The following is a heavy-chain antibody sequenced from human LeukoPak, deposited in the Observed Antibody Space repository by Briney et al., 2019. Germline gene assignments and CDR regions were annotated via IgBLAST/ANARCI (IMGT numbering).Heavy chain of an antibody. V-gene: IGHV1-46*01. CDR1: GYTFTSYY. CDR2: INPSGGST. D-gene: IGHD3-22*01. J-gene: IGHJ4*02. Sequence: ASVKVSCKASGYTFTSYYMHWVRQAPGQGLEWMGIINPSGGSTSYAQKFQGRVTMTRDMSTSTVYMELSSLRSEDTAVYYCARDHGVVVIMGYYFDYWGQGTLVTVSS. CDR3: ARDHGVVVIMGYYFDY.